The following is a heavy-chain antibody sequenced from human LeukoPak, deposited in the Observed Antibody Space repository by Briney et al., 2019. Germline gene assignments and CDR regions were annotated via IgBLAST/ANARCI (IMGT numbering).Heavy chain of an antibody. CDR1: GGSISSSSYY. D-gene: IGHD5-24*01. Sequence: PSETLSLTCTVSGGSISSSSYYWGWIRQPPGKGLEWIGSIYYSGSTYYNPSLKSRVTISVDTSKNQFSLKLSSVTAADTAVYYCARVRDGYNYDFDYWGQGTLVTVSS. J-gene: IGHJ4*02. CDR2: IYYSGST. V-gene: IGHV4-39*07. CDR3: ARVRDGYNYDFDY.